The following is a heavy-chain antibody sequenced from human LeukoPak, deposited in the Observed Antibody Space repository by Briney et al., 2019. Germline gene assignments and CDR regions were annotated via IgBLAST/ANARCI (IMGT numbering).Heavy chain of an antibody. CDR1: GGTFSSYA. V-gene: IGHV1-69*06. J-gene: IGHJ6*03. CDR3: ARVVGLTGYSSTWYSGYYYYMDV. D-gene: IGHD6-13*01. CDR2: IIPIFGTA. Sequence: ASVKVSCKASGGTFSSYAISWVRQAPGQGLEWMGGIIPIFGTANYAQKFQDRVTITANKSTSTAYMELSSLRSEDTAVYYCARVVGLTGYSSTWYSGYYYYMDVWGKGTTVTVSS.